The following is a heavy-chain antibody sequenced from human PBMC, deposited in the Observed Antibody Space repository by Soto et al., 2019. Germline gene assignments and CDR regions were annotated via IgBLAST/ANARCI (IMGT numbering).Heavy chain of an antibody. V-gene: IGHV4-61*01. CDR2: IYYSGST. D-gene: IGHD4-17*01. CDR3: ARIPTTVTTGDLRYYYYGMDV. J-gene: IGHJ6*02. Sequence: SETLSLTCTVSGGSVSSGSYYWSWIRQPPGKGLEWIGYIYYSGSTNYNPSLKSRVTISVDTSKNQFSLKLSSVTAADTAVYYCARIPTTVTTGDLRYYYYGMDVWGQGTTVTVSS. CDR1: GGSVSSGSYY.